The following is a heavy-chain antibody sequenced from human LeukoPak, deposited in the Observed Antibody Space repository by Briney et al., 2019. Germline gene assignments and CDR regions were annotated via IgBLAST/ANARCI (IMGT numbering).Heavy chain of an antibody. D-gene: IGHD3-10*01. CDR2: MNPDSGKK. CDR1: GYMFTSYD. J-gene: IGHJ4*02. CDR3: AKYKGGVYIDSGKRYYLDH. V-gene: IGHV1-8*01. Sequence: ASVKVSCKASGYMFTSYDINWVRQATGQGLEWMGWMNPDSGKKGQAQKFQGRITMTRNTSISTAYMELSSLGPEDTAVYYCAKYKGGVYIDSGKRYYLDHWGQGTPVTVSS.